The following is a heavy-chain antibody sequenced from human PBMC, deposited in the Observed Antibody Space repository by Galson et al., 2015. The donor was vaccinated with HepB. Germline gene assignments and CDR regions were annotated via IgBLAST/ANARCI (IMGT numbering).Heavy chain of an antibody. CDR3: AREGMRGDLRFLDWPPGRDYFALDV. CDR1: GFTLSNYG. D-gene: IGHD3-3*01. V-gene: IGHV3-33*01. J-gene: IGHJ6*02. Sequence: SLRLSCAASGFTLSNYGMHWVRQAPGKGLEWVAVLWYDGSKKFSADSLKGRFTISRADSKNTLYLQMNTLRDEDTAVYFCAREGMRGDLRFLDWPPGRDYFALDVWGQGTTVTVSS. CDR2: LWYDGSKK.